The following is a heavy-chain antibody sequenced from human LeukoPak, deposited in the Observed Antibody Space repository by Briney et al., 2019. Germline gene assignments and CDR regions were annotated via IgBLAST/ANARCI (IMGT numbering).Heavy chain of an antibody. CDR3: ARDYLVRAPLDS. Sequence: SETLSLTCTVSGVSVTNYYWAWIRQPAGKGLEWIGRMYISGSTNYNPSLKSRVTISIDKTKNEFSLRLRSVTAADTAVYYCARDYLVRAPLDSWGQGTLVTVSP. J-gene: IGHJ4*02. CDR2: MYISGST. D-gene: IGHD1-26*01. CDR1: GVSVTNYY. V-gene: IGHV4-4*07.